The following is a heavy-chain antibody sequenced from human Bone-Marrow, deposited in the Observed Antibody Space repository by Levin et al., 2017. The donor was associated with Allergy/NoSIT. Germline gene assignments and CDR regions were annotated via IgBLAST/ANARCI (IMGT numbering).Heavy chain of an antibody. CDR1: GVSIISSNSY. V-gene: IGHV4-39*07. Sequence: SETLSLTCTVSGVSIISSNSYWGWVRQPPGKGLEWIGTIYYTGSAYYSPSLKGRATISIDTSKNQFSLKLSSMTAADTAVYYCARDPGGDFDYWGQGTLVTVSS. CDR2: IYYTGSA. D-gene: IGHD2-21*01. J-gene: IGHJ4*02. CDR3: ARDPGGDFDY.